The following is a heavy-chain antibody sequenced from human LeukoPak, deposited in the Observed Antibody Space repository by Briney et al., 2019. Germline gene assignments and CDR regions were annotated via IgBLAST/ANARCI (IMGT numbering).Heavy chain of an antibody. Sequence: SGNVACKASGGTFISYASSGVRQAPGQGLEWIGGVIPIFGTANYAQKFQGRVTITADESTSTAYMELSSLRSEDTAVYYCARDGRMDLTGYYLFDYWGQGTLVTVSS. CDR3: ARDGRMDLTGYYLFDY. D-gene: IGHD3-9*01. V-gene: IGHV1-69*13. CDR1: GGTFISYA. CDR2: VIPIFGTA. J-gene: IGHJ4*02.